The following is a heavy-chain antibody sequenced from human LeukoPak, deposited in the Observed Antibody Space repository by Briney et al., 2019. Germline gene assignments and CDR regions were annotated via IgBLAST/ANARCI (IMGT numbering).Heavy chain of an antibody. CDR2: ISRRSTYI. V-gene: IGHV3-21*01. CDR3: ARAQVGYNWFDP. CDR1: GFTFSGSA. D-gene: IGHD1-26*01. J-gene: IGHJ5*02. Sequence: PGGSLKLSCAASGFTFSGSAMHWVRQPPGKGLEWVSSISRRSTYIYYADSVKGRFTISKDNAKNSLYLQMDSLRAEDTAVYYCARAQVGYNWFDPWGQGTLVTVSS.